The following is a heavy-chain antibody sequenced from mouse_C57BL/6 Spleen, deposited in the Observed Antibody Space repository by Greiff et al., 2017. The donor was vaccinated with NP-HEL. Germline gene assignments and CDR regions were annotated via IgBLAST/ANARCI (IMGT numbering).Heavy chain of an antibody. CDR2: IDPSDSYT. Sequence: QVQLQQPGAELVMPGASVKLSCKASGYTFTSYWMHWVKQRPGQGLEWIGEIDPSDSYTNYNQKFKGKSTLTVDKSSSTAYMQLSSLTSEDSAVYYCARTAQATFVDYWGQGTSVTVSS. CDR3: ARTAQATFVDY. D-gene: IGHD3-2*02. V-gene: IGHV1-69*01. J-gene: IGHJ4*01. CDR1: GYTFTSYW.